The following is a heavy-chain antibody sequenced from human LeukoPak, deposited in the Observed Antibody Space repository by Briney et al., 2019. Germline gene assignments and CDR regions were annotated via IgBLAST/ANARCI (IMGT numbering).Heavy chain of an antibody. CDR2: MNLNSGNT. J-gene: IGHJ4*02. D-gene: IGHD1-26*01. CDR1: GYTSTSYD. V-gene: IGHV1-8*01. Sequence: ASVKVSCKASGYTSTSYDINWVRQATAQEREWVGWMNLNSGNTGYAQKFQGRLTMTRDTSISTAYMELSTLRSEDTAVYYCARVTGSIDYWGQGTLVTVSS. CDR3: ARVTGSIDY.